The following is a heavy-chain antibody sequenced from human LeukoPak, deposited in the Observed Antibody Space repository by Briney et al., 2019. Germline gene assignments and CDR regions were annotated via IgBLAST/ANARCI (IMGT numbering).Heavy chain of an antibody. D-gene: IGHD3-10*01. CDR3: ARDLTPYGSVRSDAYDI. CDR2: IWDDGTKQ. Sequence: GGSLRLSCAASGFTFSTYGMHWVRQAPGKGLEWVAVIWDDGTKQYYADSVKGRFIISRDNSKNILYLQMNSLRAEDTAVYYCARDLTPYGSVRSDAYDIWGQGTMVTVSS. J-gene: IGHJ3*02. V-gene: IGHV3-33*01. CDR1: GFTFSTYG.